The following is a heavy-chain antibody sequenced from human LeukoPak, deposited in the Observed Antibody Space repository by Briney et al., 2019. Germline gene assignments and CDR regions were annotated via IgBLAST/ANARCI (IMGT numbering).Heavy chain of an antibody. J-gene: IGHJ4*02. D-gene: IGHD6-19*01. CDR3: ATDPPTMPVAGSGDY. CDR2: FDPEDGET. V-gene: IGHV1-24*01. CDR1: GYTLTELS. Sequence: GASVKISCKVSGYTLTELSMHWVRQAPGKGLEWMGGFDPEDGETIYAQKFQGRVTMTEDTSTDTAYMELSSLRSEDTAVYYCATDPPTMPVAGSGDYWGQGTLVTVSS.